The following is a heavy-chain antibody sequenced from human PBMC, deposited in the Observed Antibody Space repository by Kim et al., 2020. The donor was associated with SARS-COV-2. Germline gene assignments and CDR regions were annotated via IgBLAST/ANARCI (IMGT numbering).Heavy chain of an antibody. D-gene: IGHD6-13*01. V-gene: IGHV3-30-3*01. J-gene: IGHJ6*02. CDR2: ISYDGSNK. Sequence: GGSLRLSCAASGFTFSSYAMHWVRQAPGKGLEWVAVISYDGSNKYYADSVKGRFTISRDNSKNTLYLQMNSLRAEDTAVYYCARDLAPSIAASGWYYYYGMDVWGQGTTVTVSS. CDR3: ARDLAPSIAASGWYYYYGMDV. CDR1: GFTFSSYA.